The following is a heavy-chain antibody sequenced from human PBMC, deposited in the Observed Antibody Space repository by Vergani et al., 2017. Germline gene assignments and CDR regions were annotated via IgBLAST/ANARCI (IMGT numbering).Heavy chain of an antibody. J-gene: IGHJ3*02. D-gene: IGHD1-26*01. CDR3: ARDRYGSYAFDI. V-gene: IGHV3-23*01. CDR2: ISGSGGST. Sequence: EVQLLESGGDLVQPGGSLRLSCAASGFTFSSYAMSWVRQAPGKGLEWVSTISGSGGSTYYADSVKGRFTISRDNSKNTLFLQMNSLRAEDTAVYYCARDRYGSYAFDIWGQGTMVTVSS. CDR1: GFTFSSYA.